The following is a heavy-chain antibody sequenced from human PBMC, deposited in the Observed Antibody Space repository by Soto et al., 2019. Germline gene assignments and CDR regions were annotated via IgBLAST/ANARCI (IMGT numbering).Heavy chain of an antibody. CDR1: GFTFSSYG. D-gene: IGHD6-13*01. V-gene: IGHV3-30*18. CDR3: AKVAAAGTSLVY. Sequence: QVQLVESGGGVVQPGRSLRLSCAASGFTFSSYGMHWVRQAPGKGLEWVAVISYDGSNKYYADSVKGRFTISRDNSKNTLYLQMSSLRAEDTAVYYCAKVAAAGTSLVYWGQGTLVTVSS. CDR2: ISYDGSNK. J-gene: IGHJ4*02.